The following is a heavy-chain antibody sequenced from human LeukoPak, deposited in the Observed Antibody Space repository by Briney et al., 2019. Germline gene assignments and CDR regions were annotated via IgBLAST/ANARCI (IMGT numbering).Heavy chain of an antibody. J-gene: IGHJ6*02. CDR1: GFTSSSHS. Sequence: GGSLRLSCAASGFTSSSHSMNWVRQAAGKGLEWVSSISSSSNYIYYADSVKGRFAISRDNAKNSLYLQMNSLRAEDTAVYYCARVQGGWLDYYYYYGMDVWGQGTTVTVSS. D-gene: IGHD6-19*01. V-gene: IGHV3-21*01. CDR3: ARVQGGWLDYYYYYGMDV. CDR2: ISSSSNYI.